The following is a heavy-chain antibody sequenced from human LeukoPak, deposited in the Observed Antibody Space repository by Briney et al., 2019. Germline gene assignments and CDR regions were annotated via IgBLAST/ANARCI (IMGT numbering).Heavy chain of an antibody. J-gene: IGHJ5*02. CDR2: MNPNSGNT. CDR1: GYTFTSYD. V-gene: IGHV1-8*01. D-gene: IGHD2-2*02. Sequence: GASVKVSCKASGYTFTSYDINWVRQATGQGLEWMGWMNPNSGNTGYAQKFQGRATMTRNTSISTAYMELSSLRSEDTAVYYCARLLAYTVPSPWGQGTLVTVSS. CDR3: ARLLAYTVPSP.